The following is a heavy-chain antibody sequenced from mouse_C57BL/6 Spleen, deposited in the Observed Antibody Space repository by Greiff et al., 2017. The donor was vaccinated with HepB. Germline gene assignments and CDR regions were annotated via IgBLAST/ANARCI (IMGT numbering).Heavy chain of an antibody. Sequence: QVQLQQPGAELVRPGASVTLSCKASGYTFTDYEMHWVKQTPVHGLEWIGAIDPETGGTAYNQKFKGKAILTADKSSSTAYMELRSLTSEDSAVYYCTRGITTVVAPIYWGQGTTLTVSS. D-gene: IGHD1-1*01. V-gene: IGHV1-15*01. J-gene: IGHJ2*01. CDR2: IDPETGGT. CDR1: GYTFTDYE. CDR3: TRGITTVVAPIY.